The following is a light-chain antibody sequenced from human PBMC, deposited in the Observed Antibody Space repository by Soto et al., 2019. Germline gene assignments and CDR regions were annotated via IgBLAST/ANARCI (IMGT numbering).Light chain of an antibody. CDR2: DVS. J-gene: IGKJ1*01. Sequence: DIQMTQSPSTLSASVGDRVTITCRASQYISSWLAWYQQKPGKVPNLLIYDVSSLESGVPSRFSGRESGTEITLTISSLQPDDFGTYYCQQYNSYQWTFGQGTKVEIK. CDR1: QYISSW. V-gene: IGKV1-5*01. CDR3: QQYNSYQWT.